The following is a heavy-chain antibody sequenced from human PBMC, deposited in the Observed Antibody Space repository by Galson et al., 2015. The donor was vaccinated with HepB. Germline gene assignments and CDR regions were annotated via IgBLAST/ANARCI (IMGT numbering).Heavy chain of an antibody. Sequence: SLRLPCAASGFAVNSNFMTWVRQAPGKGLEWVSIIYSGGSTYYADSVKGRFTISRDNSKNMVYLQMNSLRVDDTAVYYCARGTVIIPFDYWGQGALVTVSS. J-gene: IGHJ4*02. V-gene: IGHV3-66*01. CDR3: ARGTVIIPFDY. CDR2: IYSGGST. CDR1: GFAVNSNF. D-gene: IGHD4-23*01.